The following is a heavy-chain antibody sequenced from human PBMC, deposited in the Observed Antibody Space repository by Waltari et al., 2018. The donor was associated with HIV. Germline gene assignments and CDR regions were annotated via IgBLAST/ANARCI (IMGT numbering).Heavy chain of an antibody. J-gene: IGHJ3*02. CDR2: SWSDGYNK. Sequence: QVYLMESGGGVVQPGGSLKLSCAASGFTFSSYGMHWVRQAPGKGRDWGAVSWSDGYNKFYADSVRGRFTFSRDHSKYTLSLQMNSLRAEDTALYYCVKERGPFNGFDIWGQGTMVTVSS. V-gene: IGHV3-33*06. CDR3: VKERGPFNGFDI. D-gene: IGHD3-16*01. CDR1: GFTFSSYG.